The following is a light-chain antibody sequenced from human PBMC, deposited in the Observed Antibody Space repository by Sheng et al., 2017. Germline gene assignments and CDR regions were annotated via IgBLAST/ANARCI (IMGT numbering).Light chain of an antibody. CDR2: AAS. CDR1: DGISRF. V-gene: IGKV1-39*01. CDR3: QQSYSSPWT. Sequence: DIQMTQSPSSLSASVGDRVTITCRASDGISRFLHWYQQKPGEAPKLLIHAASNLESGVPSRFSGSGSGTDFTLTITNLQPEDFAVYHCQQSYSSPWTFGQGTKVE. J-gene: IGKJ1*01.